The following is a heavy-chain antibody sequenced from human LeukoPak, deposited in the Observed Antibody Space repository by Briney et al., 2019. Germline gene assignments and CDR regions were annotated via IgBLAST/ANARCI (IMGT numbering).Heavy chain of an antibody. D-gene: IGHD2-2*01. J-gene: IGHJ6*02. Sequence: GASVKVSCKASGYTFSNYGISWVRQAPGQGLEWMGWINAYNGNTKYAQNFQGRVTMTTDTSTSTAYMELRSLRSDDTAVYYCARRCSSDCNNSDYYYGMDVWGQGTTVTVSS. CDR2: INAYNGNT. CDR1: GYTFSNYG. CDR3: ARRCSSDCNNSDYYYGMDV. V-gene: IGHV1-18*01.